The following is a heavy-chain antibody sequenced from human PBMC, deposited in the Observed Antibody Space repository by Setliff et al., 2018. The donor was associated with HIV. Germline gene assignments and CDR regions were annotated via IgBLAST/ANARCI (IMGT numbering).Heavy chain of an antibody. J-gene: IGHJ5*02. Sequence: SETLSLTCAVYGGSFSGYHWNWIRQPPGKGLEWIGEINHSGRTNYNPSLKSRVTISVDTSKNHFSLKLNSVTAADTAVYYCARAPGPYGDYNWFDPWGQGALVTVSS. V-gene: IGHV4-34*01. CDR3: ARAPGPYGDYNWFDP. D-gene: IGHD4-17*01. CDR2: INHSGRT. CDR1: GGSFSGYH.